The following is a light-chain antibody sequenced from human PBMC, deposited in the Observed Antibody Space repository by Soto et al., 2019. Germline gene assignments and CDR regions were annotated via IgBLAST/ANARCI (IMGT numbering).Light chain of an antibody. CDR3: QSYDSSLTPFV. CDR2: GDN. V-gene: IGLV1-40*01. Sequence: SVLTQPPSVSGAPGQRVAISCTGSSSNIGAEYDVHWYQQLPGTAPKRLIYGDNNRPSGVPDRFSGSKSGTSASLAITGLQPEDEADYYCQSYDSSLTPFVFGTGTKVTVL. J-gene: IGLJ1*01. CDR1: SSNIGAEYD.